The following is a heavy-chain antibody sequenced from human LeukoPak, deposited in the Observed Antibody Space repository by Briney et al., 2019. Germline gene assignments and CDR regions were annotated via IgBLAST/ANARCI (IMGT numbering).Heavy chain of an antibody. CDR3: AREGWQWLVHAFDV. V-gene: IGHV4-34*01. Sequence: SETLSLTCAVYGGSFSGYYWDWIRQPPGKGLEWIGNIYYGGSTYYNPSLKSRVTISVDTSKNLFSLKLSSVTAADTALYYCAREGWQWLVHAFDVWGQGTMVTVSS. J-gene: IGHJ3*01. CDR1: GGSFSGYY. CDR2: IYYGGST. D-gene: IGHD6-19*01.